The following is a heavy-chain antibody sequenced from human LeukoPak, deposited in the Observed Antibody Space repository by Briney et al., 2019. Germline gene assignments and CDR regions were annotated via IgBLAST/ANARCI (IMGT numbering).Heavy chain of an antibody. V-gene: IGHV4-38-2*01. J-gene: IGHJ4*02. Sequence: SETLSLTCAVSGYSISSGYYWGWIRQPPGKGLEWIGNIYHSGSTYFSPSLKSRVTISVDTSNNQFSLRLRSVTAADTAVYYCARHRYYYDSSGSYYFDYWGQGALVTVSS. CDR2: IYHSGST. D-gene: IGHD3-22*01. CDR1: GYSISSGYY. CDR3: ARHRYYYDSSGSYYFDY.